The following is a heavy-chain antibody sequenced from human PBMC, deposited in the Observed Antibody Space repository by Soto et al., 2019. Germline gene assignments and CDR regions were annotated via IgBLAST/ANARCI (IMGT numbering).Heavy chain of an antibody. V-gene: IGHV4-34*01. D-gene: IGHD1-26*01. CDR3: AGALLRAMSGGHIDS. J-gene: IGHJ4*02. CDR2: IDHSGNT. Sequence: QVQLQQWGAGLLKPSETLSLTCAVYGGSFSGSYWSWIRQSPGKGLEWIEEIDHSGNTNYNPSLKRRVTISVDTSTNQCSPKLSSVTAADTTLYYCAGALLRAMSGGHIDSWGQGTPVTVSS. CDR1: GGSFSGSY.